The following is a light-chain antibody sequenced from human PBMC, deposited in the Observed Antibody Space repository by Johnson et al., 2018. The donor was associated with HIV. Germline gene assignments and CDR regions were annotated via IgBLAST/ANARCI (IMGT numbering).Light chain of an antibody. J-gene: IGLJ1*01. CDR1: SSNIGSNY. Sequence: SVLTQPPSVSAAPGQKVTVSCSGSSSNIGSNYVSWYQQLPGTAPKLLIYESNKRPSGIPDRFSGSKSGTSATLGITGLQTGDEADYYCGTWDSSLSAYVFGNGTKVNVL. CDR2: ESN. CDR3: GTWDSSLSAYV. V-gene: IGLV1-51*02.